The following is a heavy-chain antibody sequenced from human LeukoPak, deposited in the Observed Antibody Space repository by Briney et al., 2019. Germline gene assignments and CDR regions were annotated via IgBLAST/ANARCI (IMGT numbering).Heavy chain of an antibody. CDR3: ARGYGLNPVSY. D-gene: IGHD5-18*01. CDR1: GYTFTSDG. V-gene: IGHV1-18*01. J-gene: IGHJ4*02. Sequence: GASVKVSCKASGYTFTSDGFNWVRQAPGQGLEWMGWISAYNGNTYYAQKFQGRVTMTTETSTSTAYMELRSLRSDDTAIYYCARGYGLNPVSYWGQGTLVTVSS. CDR2: ISAYNGNT.